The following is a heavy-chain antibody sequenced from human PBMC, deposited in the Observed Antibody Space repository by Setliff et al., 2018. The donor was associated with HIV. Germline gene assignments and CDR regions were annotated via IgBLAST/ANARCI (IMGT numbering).Heavy chain of an antibody. CDR2: ISYNGGTT. D-gene: IGHD3-10*01. V-gene: IGHV3-23*01. J-gene: IGHJ4*02. CDR3: AKERLYGSGRAFDY. Sequence: SLRLSCAASGFTFSDYTMSWVRQAPGKGLEWVSSISYNGGTTYYADSVKGRFTISRDNFKNTLYLQMDSLRAEDTALYYCAKERLYGSGRAFDYWGQGTLVTVS. CDR1: GFTFSDYT.